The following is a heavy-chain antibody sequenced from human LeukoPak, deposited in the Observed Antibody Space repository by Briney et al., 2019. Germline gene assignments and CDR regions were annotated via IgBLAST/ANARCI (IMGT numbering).Heavy chain of an antibody. J-gene: IGHJ4*02. CDR3: ARESPIAATKTFDY. CDR2: TYYRSKWYN. V-gene: IGHV6-1*01. Sequence: SQTLSLTCAISGDSVSSNSAAWNWIRQSQSRGLEWLGRTYYRSKWYNDYAVSVKSRITINPDTSKNQLSLQLNSVTPEDKAVYYCARESPIAATKTFDYWGQGTLVTVSS. CDR1: GDSVSSNSAA. D-gene: IGHD6-6*01.